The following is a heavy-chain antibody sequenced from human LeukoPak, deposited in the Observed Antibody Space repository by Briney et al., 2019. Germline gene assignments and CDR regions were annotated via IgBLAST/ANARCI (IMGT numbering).Heavy chain of an antibody. CDR3: AKATAYYYGSGSYFFDY. CDR1: GFTVSSNY. Sequence: GGSLRLSCAASGFTVSSNYMSWVRQAPGKGLEGVSTISGSGGRTYFADSVKGRFTISRDNYKNTLYLQMNSLRAEDTAVYYCAKATAYYYGSGSYFFDYWSQGTLVTVSS. J-gene: IGHJ4*02. V-gene: IGHV3-23*01. CDR2: ISGSGGRT. D-gene: IGHD3-10*01.